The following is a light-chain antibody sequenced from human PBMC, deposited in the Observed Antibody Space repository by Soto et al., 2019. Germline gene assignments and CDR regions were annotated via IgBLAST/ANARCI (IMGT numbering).Light chain of an antibody. V-gene: IGKV3-11*01. CDR2: DTS. CDR1: QSVNKH. J-gene: IGKJ3*01. CDR3: QQRGT. Sequence: IVFAQSPATLSVYPGPRTTLSCRASQSVNKHLAWYQHKPGQAPRLLIYDTSYRATGIPARFSGSGSGTDFTLTISSLEPEDLAVYYCQQRGTFGPGTKVDIK.